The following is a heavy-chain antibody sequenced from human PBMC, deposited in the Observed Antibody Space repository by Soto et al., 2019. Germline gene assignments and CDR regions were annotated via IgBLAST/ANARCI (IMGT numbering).Heavy chain of an antibody. V-gene: IGHV1-69*12. CDR1: GGTFGNSA. CDR3: ARYKDRQQIGGNYYYGMEA. CDR2: IMPIFPTP. J-gene: IGHJ6*02. Sequence: QVQLVQSGAEVKKPGSSVTVSCKASGGTFGNSAISWVRQAPGQGLEWMGGIMPIFPTPDYAQKFQGRVTITADESTSTAYMELTSLRSEDTAVYYCARYKDRQQIGGNYYYGMEAWGQGTTVTV. D-gene: IGHD1-26*01.